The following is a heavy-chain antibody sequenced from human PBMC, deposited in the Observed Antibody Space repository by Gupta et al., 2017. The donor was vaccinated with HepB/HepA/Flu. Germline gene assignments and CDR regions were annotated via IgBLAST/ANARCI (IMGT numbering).Heavy chain of an antibody. J-gene: IGHJ4*02. Sequence: QVQLVESGGGVVQPVRSLRLSCEAPTFTFSSYAMHWVRQAPGKGLEWVAVIRHDGSNQYYGDSVKGRFTISRDNSKNTLYLQMNSLRAEDTAVYYCARGNKTFDFDNWGQGTLVTVSS. CDR2: IRHDGSNQ. D-gene: IGHD1/OR15-1a*01. V-gene: IGHV3-33*01. CDR1: TFTFSSYA. CDR3: ARGNKTFDFDN.